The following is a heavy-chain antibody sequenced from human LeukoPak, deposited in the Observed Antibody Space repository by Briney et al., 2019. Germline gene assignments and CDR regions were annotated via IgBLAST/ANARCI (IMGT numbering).Heavy chain of an antibody. Sequence: GSLRLSCAASGFTFSSYGMSWVRQAPGKGLEWIGSIYYSGSTYYNPSLKNRVTISVDTSKNQFSLKLSSVTAADTAVYYCARQVRHYDSSGYCNYWGQGTLVTVSS. D-gene: IGHD3-22*01. V-gene: IGHV4-39*01. CDR1: GFTFSSYG. CDR2: IYYSGST. J-gene: IGHJ4*02. CDR3: ARQVRHYDSSGYCNY.